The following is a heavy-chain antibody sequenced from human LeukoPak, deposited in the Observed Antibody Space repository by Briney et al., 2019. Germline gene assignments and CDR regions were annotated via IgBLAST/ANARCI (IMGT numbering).Heavy chain of an antibody. D-gene: IGHD2-2*01. CDR1: GYTFTSYG. CDR3: ARGLGYCSSTSCP. Sequence: ASVKVSCKASGYTFTSYGISWVRQAPGQGLEWMGWISAYNGNTNYAQKLQGRVTITADESTSTAYMELSSLRSEDTAVYYCARGLGYCSSTSCPWGQGTLVTVSS. V-gene: IGHV1-18*01. CDR2: ISAYNGNT. J-gene: IGHJ5*02.